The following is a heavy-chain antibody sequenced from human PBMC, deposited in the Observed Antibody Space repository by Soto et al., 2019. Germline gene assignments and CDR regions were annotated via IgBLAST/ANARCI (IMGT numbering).Heavy chain of an antibody. CDR1: GFTFSSYG. V-gene: IGHV3-30*18. CDR3: AKDTDWYRL. J-gene: IGHJ4*02. D-gene: IGHD3-9*01. Sequence: GGSLRLSCAASGFTFSSYGMHWVRQAPGKGLEWVVVISFDGSNKYYADSVKGRFTISRDNSKNTLYLQMNSLRAEDTAVYYCAKDTDWYRLWGQGTLVTVSS. CDR2: ISFDGSNK.